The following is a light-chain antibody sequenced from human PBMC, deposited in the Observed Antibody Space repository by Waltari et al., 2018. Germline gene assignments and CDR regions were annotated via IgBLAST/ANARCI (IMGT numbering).Light chain of an antibody. CDR2: STN. CDR3: VLYMGSGIWV. V-gene: IGLV8-61*01. Sequence: QTVVTQEPSFSVSPGGTVTLTCRLTSGSVSTNYYPTWFQQTPGQAPRTLIFSTNTRSSGVPDRFSGSILGNRAALTIRGAQADDESDYYCVLYMGSGIWVFGGGTKVTVL. CDR1: SGSVSTNYY. J-gene: IGLJ3*02.